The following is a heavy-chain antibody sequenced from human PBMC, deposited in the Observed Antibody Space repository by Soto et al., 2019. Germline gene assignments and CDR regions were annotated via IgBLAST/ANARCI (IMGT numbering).Heavy chain of an antibody. CDR1: GYTFTSYG. J-gene: IGHJ6*02. CDR2: ISAYNGNT. V-gene: IGHV1-18*01. Sequence: QVQLVQSGAEVKKPGASVKVSCKASGYTFTSYGISWVRQAPGQRLEWMGWISAYNGNTNYAQKLQGRVTMTTDTSTSTADMELRSLRSDDTAVYYCANGRAHEELRYFGGDGMDVWGQGTTVTVSS. CDR3: ANGRAHEELRYFGGDGMDV. D-gene: IGHD3-9*01.